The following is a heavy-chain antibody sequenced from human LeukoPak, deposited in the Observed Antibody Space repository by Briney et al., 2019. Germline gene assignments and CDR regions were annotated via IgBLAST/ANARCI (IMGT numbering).Heavy chain of an antibody. J-gene: IGHJ3*02. CDR1: GYSITDYW. V-gene: IGHV5-51*01. D-gene: IGHD2-15*01. CDR2: IYPADSDT. CDR3: ARRGYCSGGDCFSNVFDI. Sequence: GESLKISCKGSGYSITDYWIAWVRQLPGKGLEWMGIIYPADSDTRYSPSFQGQVTISADKSISTAYLQWSSLKASDTAMYYCARRGYCSGGDCFSNVFDIWAKGQWSPSLQ.